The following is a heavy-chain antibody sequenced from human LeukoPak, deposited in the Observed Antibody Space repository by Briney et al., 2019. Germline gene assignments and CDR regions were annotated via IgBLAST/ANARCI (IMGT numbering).Heavy chain of an antibody. Sequence: GRSLRLSCAASGLTFSNYAMHWVRQAPGKGLEWVSSISSSSSYIYYADSVKGRFTISRDNAKNSLYLQMNSLRAEDTAVYYCARDRSPVTGDAFDIWGQGTMVTVSS. V-gene: IGHV3-21*01. J-gene: IGHJ3*02. CDR3: ARDRSPVTGDAFDI. CDR2: ISSSSSYI. CDR1: GLTFSNYA. D-gene: IGHD2-21*02.